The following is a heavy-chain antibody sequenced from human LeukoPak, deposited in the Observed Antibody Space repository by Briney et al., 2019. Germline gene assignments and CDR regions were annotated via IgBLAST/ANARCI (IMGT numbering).Heavy chain of an antibody. J-gene: IGHJ6*02. CDR3: ARDVVVGTHYGMDV. Sequence: PGRSLRLSCTASGFTFSSYGMHWVRQAPGKGLEWVAIIWYDGSNKYYADPVKGRFTISRDNSKNTLYLQVNSLRVEDTAVYYCARDVVVGTHYGMDVWGQGTTVTVSS. CDR1: GFTFSSYG. V-gene: IGHV3-33*01. CDR2: IWYDGSNK. D-gene: IGHD2-21*01.